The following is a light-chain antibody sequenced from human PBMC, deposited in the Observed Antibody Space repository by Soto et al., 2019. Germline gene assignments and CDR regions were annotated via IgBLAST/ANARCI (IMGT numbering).Light chain of an antibody. CDR3: QQSYSTPIT. V-gene: IGKV1-39*01. CDR2: AAS. Sequence: QMTQSPSSLSASVGEKIIITCRASRDVGSDVSWYQQKPGQAPKLLIYAASNLQGGVPSRFSGSGSGTDFTLTSGSLQPDDFATYYCQQSYSTPITFGQGTRLEIK. CDR1: RDVGSD. J-gene: IGKJ5*01.